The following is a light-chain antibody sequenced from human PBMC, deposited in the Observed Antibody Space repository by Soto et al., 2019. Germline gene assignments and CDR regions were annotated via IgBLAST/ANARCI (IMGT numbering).Light chain of an antibody. J-gene: IGKJ2*01. CDR3: QQYKT. Sequence: EIVMTQSPATLSVSPGERATLSCRASQSVSRNLAWYQQKPGQAPRLLIYGASTRATGIPARFSGSGSGTEFTLTISSLQSEDFAVYYCQQYKTFGQGTKLEIK. CDR1: QSVSRN. CDR2: GAS. V-gene: IGKV3-15*01.